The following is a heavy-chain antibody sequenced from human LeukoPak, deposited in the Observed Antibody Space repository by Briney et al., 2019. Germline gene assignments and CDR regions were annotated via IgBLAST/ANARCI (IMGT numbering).Heavy chain of an antibody. CDR3: AKDRAYCISTTCFQGFDY. CDR2: ITGSGSSI. D-gene: IGHD2-2*01. Sequence: PGGSLRLSCAASGFTFSSDTMNWVRQAPGKGLEWVSSITGSGSSIYYADSVKGRFIISRDNSKNTLYLEMNSLRAEDTAVYYCAKDRAYCISTTCFQGFDYWGQGTLVAVSS. V-gene: IGHV3-23*01. J-gene: IGHJ4*02. CDR1: GFTFSSDT.